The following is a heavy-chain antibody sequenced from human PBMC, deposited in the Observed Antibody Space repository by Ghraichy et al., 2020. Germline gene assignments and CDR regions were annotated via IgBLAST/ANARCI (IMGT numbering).Heavy chain of an antibody. V-gene: IGHV3-48*02. D-gene: IGHD5/OR15-5a*01. CDR2: ITSTSRFI. CDR1: GFTFSGYN. Sequence: GESLNISCVGSGFTFSGYNMNWVRQAPGGRLEWVSYITSTSRFISYADSVKGRFTVSRDNAQSSLYLEMKSLSDEDTAVYYCARASKVVRFYFYDAMDVWGQGTLVTVSS. CDR3: ARASKVVRFYFYDAMDV. J-gene: IGHJ4*02.